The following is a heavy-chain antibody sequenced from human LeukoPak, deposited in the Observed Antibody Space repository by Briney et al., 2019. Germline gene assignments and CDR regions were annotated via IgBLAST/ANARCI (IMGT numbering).Heavy chain of an antibody. CDR2: IYYSGSS. V-gene: IGHV4-4*07. CDR3: ARLRSGPGYFDF. Sequence: PSETLAPTCTFSGGSISSYFRNWIRQPAGKGLEWIGHIYYSGSSDYNPSLKSRVTMSVDTSKNQFSLQLTFVTAADTAVYYCARLRSGPGYFDFWAEGTLVSVSS. D-gene: IGHD3-9*01. J-gene: IGHJ4*02. CDR1: GGSISSYF.